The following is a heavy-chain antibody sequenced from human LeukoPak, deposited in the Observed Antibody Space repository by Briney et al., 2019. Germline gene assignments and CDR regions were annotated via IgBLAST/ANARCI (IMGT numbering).Heavy chain of an antibody. V-gene: IGHV3-74*01. CDR3: AGGYYSSSRFDS. J-gene: IGHJ4*02. Sequence: PGGSLRLSCAASGFPFSNYWMHWVRQAPGKGLVWVSRVNSDGSTTNYADSVKGRFTISRDNAENTLYMRMNSLRPEDTAVYYCAGGYYSSSRFDSWGQGTLVTVSS. D-gene: IGHD6-13*01. CDR2: VNSDGSTT. CDR1: GFPFSNYW.